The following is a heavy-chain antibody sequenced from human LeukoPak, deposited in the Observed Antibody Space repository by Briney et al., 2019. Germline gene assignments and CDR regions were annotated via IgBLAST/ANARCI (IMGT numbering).Heavy chain of an antibody. V-gene: IGHV3-7*01. CDR3: ARVEYTGNGNLY. Sequence: GGSLRLSCTGSGLTFINYWMTWVRQVPGKGLEWVANINRDGSGKYYLPSVGGRFTISKDDAKDSLYLQMDSLRPEDTAIYYCARVEYTGNGNLYWGQGTLVTVSS. D-gene: IGHD2-8*02. J-gene: IGHJ4*02. CDR2: INRDGSGK. CDR1: GLTFINYW.